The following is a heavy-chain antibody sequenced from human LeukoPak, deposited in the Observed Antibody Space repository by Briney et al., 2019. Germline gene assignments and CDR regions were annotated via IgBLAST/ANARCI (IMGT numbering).Heavy chain of an antibody. CDR1: GGSFSGYY. V-gene: IGHV4-34*01. CDR2: INHSGST. Sequence: SETLSLTCAVYGGSFSGYYWSWIRQPPGKGLEWIGEINHSGSTNYNPSLMSRVTISVDTSKNQFSLRLSSVTAADTAVYYCARLVGTYCSSTTCYARSYFDYWGQGTLVTGSS. CDR3: ARLVGTYCSSTTCYARSYFDY. D-gene: IGHD2-2*01. J-gene: IGHJ4*02.